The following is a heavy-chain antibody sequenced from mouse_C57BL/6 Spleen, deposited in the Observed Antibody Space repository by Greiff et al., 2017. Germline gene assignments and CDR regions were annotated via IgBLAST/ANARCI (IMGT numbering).Heavy chain of an antibody. Sequence: VQLQQSGAELVRPGTSVKVSCKASGYAFTNYLIEWVKQRPGQGLEWIGVINPGSGGTNYNEKFKGKATLTADKSSSTAYMQLSSLTSEDSAVYFCARGGNYYWYFDVWGTGTTVTVSS. V-gene: IGHV1-54*01. D-gene: IGHD2-1*01. CDR2: INPGSGGT. CDR1: GYAFTNYL. CDR3: ARGGNYYWYFDV. J-gene: IGHJ1*03.